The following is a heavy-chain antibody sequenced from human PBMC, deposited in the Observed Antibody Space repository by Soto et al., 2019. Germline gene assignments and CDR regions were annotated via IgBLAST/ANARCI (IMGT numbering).Heavy chain of an antibody. D-gene: IGHD2-2*01. V-gene: IGHV4-4*02. Sequence: XETLSVPGSVSCGSISSSRWWSWVRQPPGKGLEWIGEIYHSGSTNYNPSLKSRVTISVDKSKNQFSLKLRSVTAADTAVYYCASFQYCSSTRCLDDWGQGTLVTVSS. CDR1: CGSISSSRW. CDR3: ASFQYCSSTRCLDD. CDR2: IYHSGST. J-gene: IGHJ4*02.